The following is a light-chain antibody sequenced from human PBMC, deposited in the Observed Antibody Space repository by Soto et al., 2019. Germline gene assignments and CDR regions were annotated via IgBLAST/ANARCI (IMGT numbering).Light chain of an antibody. CDR1: QSISSW. V-gene: IGKV1-5*01. Sequence: GDRVTITCRASQSISSWLAWYQQKPGKAPKLLIYDASSLESGVPSRFSGSGSGTEFTLTTSSLQPDDFATYYCQQYNSYSETFGQGTKVDIK. CDR2: DAS. CDR3: QQYNSYSET. J-gene: IGKJ1*01.